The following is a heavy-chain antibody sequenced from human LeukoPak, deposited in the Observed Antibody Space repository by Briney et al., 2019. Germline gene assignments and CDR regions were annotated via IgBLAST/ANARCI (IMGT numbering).Heavy chain of an antibody. CDR3: ARASTIFGVVSWFDP. D-gene: IGHD3-3*01. Sequence: SVKVSCKASGGTFSSYAISWVRQAPGQGLEWMGGIIPIFGTANHAQKFQGRVTITADESTSTAYMELSSLRSEDTAVYYCARASTIFGVVSWFDPWGQGTLVTVSS. CDR1: GGTFSSYA. V-gene: IGHV1-69*13. J-gene: IGHJ5*02. CDR2: IIPIFGTA.